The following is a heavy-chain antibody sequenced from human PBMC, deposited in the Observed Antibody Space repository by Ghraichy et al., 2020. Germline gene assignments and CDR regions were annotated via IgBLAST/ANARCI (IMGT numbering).Heavy chain of an antibody. CDR3: ASQIDIVVVQAAPIIAGYYYYGMDV. CDR2: ISSSSSYI. V-gene: IGHV3-21*01. J-gene: IGHJ6*02. Sequence: GRSLRLSCAASGFTFSSYSMNWVRQAPGKGLEWVSSISSSSSYIYYADSVKGRFTISRDNAKNSLYLQMNSLRAEDTAVYYCASQIDIVVVQAAPIIAGYYYYGMDVWGQGTTVTVSS. D-gene: IGHD2-2*01. CDR1: GFTFSSYS.